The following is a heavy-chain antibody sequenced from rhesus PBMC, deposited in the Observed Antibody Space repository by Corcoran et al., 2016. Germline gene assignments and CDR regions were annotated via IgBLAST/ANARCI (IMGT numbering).Heavy chain of an antibody. V-gene: IGHV4-169*01. CDR3: ARGSRYFDL. J-gene: IGHJ2*01. D-gene: IGHD2-2*01. Sequence: QVKLQQWGEGLVKPSETLSVTCAVSGGSLSRSYWSWIRQAPGKGLEWIGYIYGSGSSANYNPSLKSRVTLSVDTSKTQLSLKLTSVTAADTAVYYCARGSRYFDLWGPGTPITISS. CDR2: IYGSGSSA. CDR1: GGSLSRSY.